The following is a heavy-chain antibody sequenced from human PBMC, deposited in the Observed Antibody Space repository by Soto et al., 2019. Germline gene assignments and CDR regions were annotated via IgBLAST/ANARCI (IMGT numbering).Heavy chain of an antibody. CDR1: GFMFGSFG. Sequence: GGSLRLSCVASGFMFGSFGMHWVRQAPGKGLEWVSFISYDGNNEYYADSVRGRFTISRDNSRNTLNLQLNSLRAEDTAVYSCARDRGTGTASYYYFDFWGQGTLVTVSS. V-gene: IGHV3-30*12. D-gene: IGHD1-1*01. CDR3: ARDRGTGTASYYYFDF. J-gene: IGHJ4*02. CDR2: ISYDGNNE.